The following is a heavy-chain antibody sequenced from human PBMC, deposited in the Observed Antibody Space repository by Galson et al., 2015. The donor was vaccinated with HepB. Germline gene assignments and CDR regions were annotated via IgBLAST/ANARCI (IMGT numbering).Heavy chain of an antibody. J-gene: IGHJ4*02. CDR1: GFTFRSYE. CDR3: ARESLKGFDY. CDR2: ISSSGSTI. Sequence: SLRLSCAASGFTFRSYEMNWVRQAPGKGLEWVSYISSSGSTISYADSVKGRFTISRDNAKNSLYLQMNSLRAEDTAVYYCARESLKGFDYWGQGTLVTVTS. V-gene: IGHV3-48*03.